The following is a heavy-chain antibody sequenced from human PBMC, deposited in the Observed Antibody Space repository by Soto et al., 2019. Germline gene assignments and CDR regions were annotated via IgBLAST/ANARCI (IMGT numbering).Heavy chain of an antibody. Sequence: SETLSLTCAVYGGSFSGYYWSWILQPPGKGLEWIGEINHSGSTNYNPSLKSRVTISVDTSKNQFSLKLSSVTAADTAVYYCAREVRDYDRYYYYMDVWGKGTTVTVSS. CDR1: GGSFSGYY. CDR2: INHSGST. V-gene: IGHV4-34*01. J-gene: IGHJ6*03. CDR3: AREVRDYDRYYYYMDV. D-gene: IGHD4-17*01.